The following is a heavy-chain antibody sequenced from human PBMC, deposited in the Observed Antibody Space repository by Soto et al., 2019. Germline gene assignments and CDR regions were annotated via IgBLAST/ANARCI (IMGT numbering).Heavy chain of an antibody. CDR3: ARVGVVVVAATDYDAFDI. J-gene: IGHJ3*02. D-gene: IGHD2-15*01. Sequence: GDSVKISCKASGYTFTSYGMSWVRQAPGQGLEWMGWISAYNGNTNYAQKLQGRVTMTTDTSTSTAYMELRSLRSDDTAVYYCARVGVVVVAATDYDAFDIWGQGTMVTVSS. V-gene: IGHV1-18*01. CDR1: GYTFTSYG. CDR2: ISAYNGNT.